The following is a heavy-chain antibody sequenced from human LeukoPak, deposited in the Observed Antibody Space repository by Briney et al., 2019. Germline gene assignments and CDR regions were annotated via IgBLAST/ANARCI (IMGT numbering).Heavy chain of an antibody. D-gene: IGHD6-13*01. CDR1: GDSVSSNSVG. CDR3: ARVGSSSWYFDY. CDR2: TYYRSKWYN. J-gene: IGHJ4*02. V-gene: IGHV6-1*01. Sequence: SQTLSLTCDVSGDSVSSNSVGWNWIRQSPSRGLEWLGRTYYRSKWYNDYAVSVKSRITINPDTSKNQFSLQLNSVTPEDTAVYYCARVGSSSWYFDYWGQGTLVTVSS.